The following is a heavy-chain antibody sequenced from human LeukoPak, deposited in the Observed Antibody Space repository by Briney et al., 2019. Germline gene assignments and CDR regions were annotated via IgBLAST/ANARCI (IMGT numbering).Heavy chain of an antibody. CDR2: ISYDGSNK. V-gene: IGHV3-30*04. CDR1: GFTFSSYA. Sequence: GGSLRLSCAASGFTFSSYAMHWARQAPGKGLEWVAVISYDGSNKYYADSVKGRFTISRDNSKNTLYLQMNSLRAEDTAVYYCARVFDDSSSYYYGESDHFDYWGQGTLVTVSS. CDR3: ARVFDDSSSYYYGESDHFDY. D-gene: IGHD3-22*01. J-gene: IGHJ4*02.